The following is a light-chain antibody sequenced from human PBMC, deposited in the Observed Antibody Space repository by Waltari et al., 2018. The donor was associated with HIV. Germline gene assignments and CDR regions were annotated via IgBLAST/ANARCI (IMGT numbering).Light chain of an antibody. V-gene: IGKV1-39*01. CDR3: QQGYGRPT. CDR2: AAS. CDR1: QTISTY. J-gene: IGKJ3*01. Sequence: DIKMTQSPSSLSASLGDRIIITCRASQTISTYVNWYQQKAGRAPNLLIYAASTLQSGVPSRFSGSGSGTDFILTINSLKAEDFATYYCQQGYGRPTFGPGTRVDV.